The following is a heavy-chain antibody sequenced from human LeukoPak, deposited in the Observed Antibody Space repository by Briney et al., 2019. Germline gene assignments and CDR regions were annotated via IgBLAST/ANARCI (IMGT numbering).Heavy chain of an antibody. CDR2: IKQDGSEK. Sequence: GGSLRLSCAASGFAFSRYWMSWVRQAPRKGLEWVANIKQDGSEKYYVDSVKGRFIISRDNAKNSMYLQMNSLRAEDTAVYYCARNQDPVEMATIFAYWGQGTLVTVSS. CDR3: ARNQDPVEMATIFAY. V-gene: IGHV3-7*01. D-gene: IGHD5-24*01. CDR1: GFAFSRYW. J-gene: IGHJ4*02.